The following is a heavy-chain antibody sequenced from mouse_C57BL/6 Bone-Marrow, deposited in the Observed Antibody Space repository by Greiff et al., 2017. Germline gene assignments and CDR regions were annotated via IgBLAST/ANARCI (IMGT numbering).Heavy chain of an antibody. J-gene: IGHJ3*01. CDR1: GYTFTTYP. CDR3: ARRDYSNYEGFAY. V-gene: IGHV1-47*01. CDR2: FHPYNDDT. D-gene: IGHD2-5*01. Sequence: VKLVESGAELVKPGASVKMSCKASGYTFTTYPIEWMKQNHGKSLEWIGNFHPYNDDTKYNEKFKGKATLTVEKSSSTVYLELSRLTSDDSAVYYCARRDYSNYEGFAYWGQGTLVTVSA.